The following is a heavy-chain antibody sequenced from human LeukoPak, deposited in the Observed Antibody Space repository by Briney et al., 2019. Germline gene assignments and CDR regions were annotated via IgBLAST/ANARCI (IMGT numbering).Heavy chain of an antibody. CDR1: GGSISSSRYY. V-gene: IGHV4-39*01. CDR3: VKQLVRSDFDY. D-gene: IGHD6-13*01. CDR2: IYYSGST. Sequence: SETLSLTCTVSGGSISSSRYYWGWIRQPPGKGLEWIGSIYYSGSTYYNPSLKSRVTISVDTSKNQFSLKLSSVTAADTAVYYCVKQLVRSDFDYWGQGTLVTVSS. J-gene: IGHJ4*02.